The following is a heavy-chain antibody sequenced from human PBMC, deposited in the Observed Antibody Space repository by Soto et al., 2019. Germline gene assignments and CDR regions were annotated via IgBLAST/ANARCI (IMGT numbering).Heavy chain of an antibody. V-gene: IGHV4-38-2*01. D-gene: IGHD5-12*01. CDR2: IYHSGST. J-gene: IGHJ4*02. CDR1: GYSISSGYY. Sequence: SETLSLTCAVSGYSISSGYYCGCIRQPPGKGLEWIGSIYHSGSTYYNPSLKSRVTISVDTSKNQFSLKLSSVTAADTAVYYCARAGKYSGYDSGCFDYWGQGTLVTVSS. CDR3: ARAGKYSGYDSGCFDY.